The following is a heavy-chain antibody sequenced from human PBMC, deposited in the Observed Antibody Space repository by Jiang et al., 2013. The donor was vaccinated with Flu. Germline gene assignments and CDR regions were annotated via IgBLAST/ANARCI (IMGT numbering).Heavy chain of an antibody. CDR1: GFTFSNAW. CDR3: TTDPALSHQLLLHYGSGSYGDF. CDR2: IKSKTDGGTT. D-gene: IGHD3-10*01. Sequence: VQLVESGGGLVKPGGSLRLSCAASGFTFSNAWMNWVRQAPGKGLEWVGRIKSKTDGGTTDYAAPVKGRFTISRDDSKNTLYLQMNSLKTEDTAVYYCTTDPALSHQLLLHYGSGSYGDFWGQGTLVTVSS. J-gene: IGHJ4*02. V-gene: IGHV3-15*01.